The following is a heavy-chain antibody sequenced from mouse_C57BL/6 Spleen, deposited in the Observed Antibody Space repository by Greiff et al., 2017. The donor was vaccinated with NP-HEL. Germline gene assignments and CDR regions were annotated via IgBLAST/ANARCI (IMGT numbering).Heavy chain of an antibody. CDR1: GYTFTSYW. Sequence: QVQLQQPGAELVKPGASVKLSCKASGYTFTSYWMQWVKQRPGQGLEWIGEIDPSDRYTNYNQKFKGKATLTVDTSSSTAYMQLSSLTSEDSAVYYCARGGYYYGKDYWGQGTTLTVSS. J-gene: IGHJ2*01. D-gene: IGHD1-1*01. CDR2: IDPSDRYT. V-gene: IGHV1-50*01. CDR3: ARGGYYYGKDY.